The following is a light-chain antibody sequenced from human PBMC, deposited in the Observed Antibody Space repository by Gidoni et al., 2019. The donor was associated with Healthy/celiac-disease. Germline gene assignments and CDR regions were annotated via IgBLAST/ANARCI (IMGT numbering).Light chain of an antibody. CDR3: QSYDSSLSGSWV. CDR1: SSNIVAGYD. J-gene: IGLJ3*02. Sequence: QSVLTQPPSVSGAPGQRVTISCTGSSSNIVAGYDVHWYQQLPGPAPKLLIYGNSNRPSGVPDRFSGSKSGTSASLAITGLQAEDEADYYCQSYDSSLSGSWVFGGGTKLTVL. V-gene: IGLV1-40*01. CDR2: GNS.